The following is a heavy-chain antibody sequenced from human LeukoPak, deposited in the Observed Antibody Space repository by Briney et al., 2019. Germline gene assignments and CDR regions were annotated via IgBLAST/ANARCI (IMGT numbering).Heavy chain of an antibody. V-gene: IGHV3-23*01. CDR2: ISGSGGST. Sequence: GGSRRLSCAAAGFTFSSYAMSWVRQAPGKGLEWVSAISGSGGSTYYADSVKGRFTISRDNSKNTLYLQMNSLRAEDTAVYYCAKVALDIAARYYYYYMDVWGKGATVTVSS. D-gene: IGHD6-6*01. CDR1: GFTFSSYA. J-gene: IGHJ6*03. CDR3: AKVALDIAARYYYYYMDV.